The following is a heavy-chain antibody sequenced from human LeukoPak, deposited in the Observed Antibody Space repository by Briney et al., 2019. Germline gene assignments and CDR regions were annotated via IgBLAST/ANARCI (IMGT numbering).Heavy chain of an antibody. CDR1: GRSLSSYY. J-gene: IGHJ4*02. CDR3: ARGPTRYYFDY. V-gene: IGHV4-59*01. D-gene: IGHD5-12*01. Sequence: PSETLSLTCTVSGRSLSSYYCSWIRQPPRKGLEWIGYIYYSGRTNYNPSLKSRVTMSVDTSKNQSSLKLSSVTAADTAFYYCARGPTRYYFDYWGQGTLVTVSS. CDR2: IYYSGRT.